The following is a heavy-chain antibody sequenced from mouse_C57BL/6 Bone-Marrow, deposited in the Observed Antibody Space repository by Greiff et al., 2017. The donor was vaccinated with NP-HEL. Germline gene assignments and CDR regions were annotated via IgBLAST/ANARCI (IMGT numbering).Heavy chain of an antibody. Sequence: VQLQQSGPELVKPGDSVKISCKASGYSFTGYFMNWVMQSHGKSLEWIGRINPYNGDTFYNQKFKGKATLTVDKSSSTAHMELRSLTSEDSAVYDCARYYYGSGGDYWGQGTTLTVSS. V-gene: IGHV1-20*01. CDR3: ARYYYGSGGDY. CDR2: INPYNGDT. CDR1: GYSFTGYF. J-gene: IGHJ2*01. D-gene: IGHD1-1*01.